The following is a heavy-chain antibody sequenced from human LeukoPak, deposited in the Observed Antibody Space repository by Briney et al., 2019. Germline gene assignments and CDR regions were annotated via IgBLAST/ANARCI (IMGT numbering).Heavy chain of an antibody. CDR2: VYYSRNT. CDR3: ARLIGGKSFDY. Sequence: PSETLSLTCTVSGGSISSYYSSWVRHPPGKGVEWIGYVYYSRNTNYNPSLKSRLTISVDTSKNQFSLKLNSVTATDTAVYYCARLIGGKSFDYWSQGTLVTVSS. D-gene: IGHD1-26*01. V-gene: IGHV4-59*08. J-gene: IGHJ4*02. CDR1: GGSISSYY.